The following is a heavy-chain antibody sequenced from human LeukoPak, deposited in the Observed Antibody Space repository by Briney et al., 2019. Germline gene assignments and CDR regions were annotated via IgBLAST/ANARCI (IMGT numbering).Heavy chain of an antibody. CDR3: ASGIQYCSSTSCYKRGYYYYYMDV. J-gene: IGHJ6*03. V-gene: IGHV1-69*05. CDR1: GGTFSSYA. D-gene: IGHD2-2*02. Sequence: ASVRVPCKASGGTFSSYAISWVRQAPGQGLEWMGGIIPIFGTANYAQKFQGRVTITTDESTSTAYVELSSLRSEDTAVYYCASGIQYCSSTSCYKRGYYYYYMDVWGKGTTVTVSS. CDR2: IIPIFGTA.